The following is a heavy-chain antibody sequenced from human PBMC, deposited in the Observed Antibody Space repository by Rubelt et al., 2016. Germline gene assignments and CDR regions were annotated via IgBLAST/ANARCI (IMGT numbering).Heavy chain of an antibody. J-gene: IGHJ6*02. CDR2: ISYDGSNK. CDR3: ARDVLLWFGESYGMDV. Sequence: HGVRLAPGKGLEWVAVISYDGSNKYYVDSVKGRFTISRDNSKNTLYLQMNSLRAEDTAVYYCARDVLLWFGESYGMDVWGQGTTVTVSS. D-gene: IGHD3-10*01. V-gene: IGHV3-30*04.